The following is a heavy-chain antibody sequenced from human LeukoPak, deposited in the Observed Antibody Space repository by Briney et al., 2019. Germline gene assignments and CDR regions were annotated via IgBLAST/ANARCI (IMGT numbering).Heavy chain of an antibody. CDR1: GFIFSTYW. Sequence: GGSLRFSCAAPGFIFSTYWMHWVRQVPGKGLVWVSRIKSDGSSTSYADSVKGRFTISRDNAKNTLYLQMNSLRAEDTAVYYCARDGWGSSMGYWGQGTLVTVSS. J-gene: IGHJ4*02. D-gene: IGHD3-10*01. CDR3: ARDGWGSSMGY. CDR2: IKSDGSST. V-gene: IGHV3-74*01.